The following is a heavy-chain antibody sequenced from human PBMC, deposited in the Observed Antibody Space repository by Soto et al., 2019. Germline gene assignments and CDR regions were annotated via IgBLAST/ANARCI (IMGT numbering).Heavy chain of an antibody. CDR1: GFTFKNYD. Sequence: EVQLLESGGGLVQPGGSLRLSCVASGFTFKNYDMRWVRQAPGKGLEWVSGISGSGAITYYADSVRGRFTISRDNSKNTLYLQRNSLGAEDTAIYYCAKDRQFRSYYESAGHYNNWGQGTLVTVSS. V-gene: IGHV3-23*01. CDR3: AKDRQFRSYYESAGHYNN. CDR2: ISGSGAIT. J-gene: IGHJ4*02. D-gene: IGHD3-9*01.